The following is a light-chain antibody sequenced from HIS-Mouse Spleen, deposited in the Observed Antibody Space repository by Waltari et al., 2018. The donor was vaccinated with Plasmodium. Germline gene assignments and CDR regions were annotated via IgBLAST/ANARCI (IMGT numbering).Light chain of an antibody. J-gene: IGLJ3*02. CDR1: ALPKKY. Sequence: SYELTQPPSVSVSPGQTARITCSGDALPKKYAYWYQQKSGQAPVRVIYEDRKRPSWIPERFSGASSGTMATLTISGAQVEDEADYYCYSTDSSGNHRVFGGGTKLTVL. CDR3: YSTDSSGNHRV. V-gene: IGLV3-10*01. CDR2: EDR.